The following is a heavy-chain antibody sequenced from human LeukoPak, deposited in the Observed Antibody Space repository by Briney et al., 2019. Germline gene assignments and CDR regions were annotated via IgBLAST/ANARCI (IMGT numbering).Heavy chain of an antibody. Sequence: ASVKVSCKASGYTFNSYGINWVRQAPGQGPEWMGWISATNGNTKYVQKLQGRVTMTTDTSISTSYMELRSLTSDDTAMYYCARSTCRSTSCHFTYSYYYGLDVWGQGTTVTVSS. CDR1: GYTFNSYG. CDR3: ARSTCRSTSCHFTYSYYYGLDV. CDR2: ISATNGNT. V-gene: IGHV1-18*01. J-gene: IGHJ6*02. D-gene: IGHD2-2*01.